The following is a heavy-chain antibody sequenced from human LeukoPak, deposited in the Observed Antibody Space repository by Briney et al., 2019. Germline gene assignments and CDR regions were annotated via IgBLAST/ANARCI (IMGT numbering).Heavy chain of an antibody. CDR2: IYYSGST. V-gene: IGHV4-39*01. J-gene: IGHJ3*02. Sequence: SETLSLTCTVSGGSISSSSYYWGWIRQPPGKGLEWIGSIYYSGSTYYNPSLKSRVTISVDTSKNQFSLKLSSVTAADTAVYYCARQRAGSAFDIWGQGTMVTVSS. D-gene: IGHD1-1*01. CDR1: GGSISSSSYY. CDR3: ARQRAGSAFDI.